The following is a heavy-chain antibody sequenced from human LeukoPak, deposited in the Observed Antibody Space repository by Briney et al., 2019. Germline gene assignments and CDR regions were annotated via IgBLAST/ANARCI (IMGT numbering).Heavy chain of an antibody. CDR2: IKQDGSEI. CDR1: GFTFSNAW. Sequence: GGSLRLSCAASGFTFSNAWMSWVRQAPGKGLEWVANIKQDGSEIFYGDSVKGRFTISRDNAKNSLYLQMNSLRVEDTAVYYCARGTGVTGLFPWGQGTLVTVSS. CDR3: ARGTGVTGLFP. J-gene: IGHJ5*02. D-gene: IGHD6-19*01. V-gene: IGHV3-7*01.